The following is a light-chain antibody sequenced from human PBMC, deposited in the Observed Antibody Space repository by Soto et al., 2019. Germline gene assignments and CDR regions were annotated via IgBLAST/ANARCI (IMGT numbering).Light chain of an antibody. Sequence: QSALTQPASVSGSPGQSITISCAGTSSDIGGSNYVSWYQQHPGKAPKLMIYGVSNRPPGVSNRFSGSKSGNTASLTISGRQAEDEAYYFCYTSRSSSSTFYVFGTGTQLTLL. CDR2: GVS. V-gene: IGLV2-14*03. J-gene: IGLJ1*01. CDR3: YTSRSSSSTFYV. CDR1: SSDIGGSNY.